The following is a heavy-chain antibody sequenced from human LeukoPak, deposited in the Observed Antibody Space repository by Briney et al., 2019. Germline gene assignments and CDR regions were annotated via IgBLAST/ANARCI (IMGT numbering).Heavy chain of an antibody. Sequence: GGSLRLSCAASGFTFSSYAMSWVRLAPGKGLEWVSAISGSGGSTYYADSVKGRFTISRDNSKNTLYLQMNSLRAEDTAVYYCAKGFHYDFWSPPGYWGQGTLVTVSS. V-gene: IGHV3-23*01. CDR3: AKGFHYDFWSPPGY. CDR2: ISGSGGST. CDR1: GFTFSSYA. J-gene: IGHJ4*02. D-gene: IGHD3-3*01.